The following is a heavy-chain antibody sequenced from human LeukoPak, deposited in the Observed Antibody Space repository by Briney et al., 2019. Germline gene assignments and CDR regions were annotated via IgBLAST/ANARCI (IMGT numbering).Heavy chain of an antibody. CDR1: DDSFSSHY. Sequence: SETLSLTCAVSDDSFSSHYWTWIRQPPGKGLEWIGYISYIGSTNYNPSLKSRVTISIAPSKNQFSLKLSSVTAADTAVYYCARDLVTVTKGFDIWGQGTMVSVSS. CDR3: ARDLVTVTKGFDI. CDR2: ISYIGST. D-gene: IGHD4-17*01. J-gene: IGHJ3*02. V-gene: IGHV4-59*11.